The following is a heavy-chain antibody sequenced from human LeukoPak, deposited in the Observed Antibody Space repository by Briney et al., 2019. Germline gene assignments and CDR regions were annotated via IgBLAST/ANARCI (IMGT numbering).Heavy chain of an antibody. CDR1: GYTFIRYY. J-gene: IGHJ5*02. CDR2: INPSGGST. Sequence: ASVKVSCKASGYTFIRYYMYWVRQAPGQGLEWMGIINPSGGSTSYAQKFQGRLTMTRDTSTSTVYMELSSLKTEDTAVYYCTRHSDFWSGYQTVVWFDPWGQGTLVTVSS. V-gene: IGHV1-46*03. CDR3: TRHSDFWSGYQTVVWFDP. D-gene: IGHD3-3*01.